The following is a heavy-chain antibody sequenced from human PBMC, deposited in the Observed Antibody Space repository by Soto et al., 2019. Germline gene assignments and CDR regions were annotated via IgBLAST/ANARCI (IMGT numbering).Heavy chain of an antibody. Sequence: PSDTLSLASHLSLVPVPSPAHSWISCCQSPDKGLEWIGHIYDGGTPYSSPSLKGRVTISADTSETQFSLKLNSVSAADTAVYYCARGPSGDKVDYWGQG. D-gene: IGHD7-27*01. CDR1: LVPVPSPAHS. V-gene: IGHV4-30-4*02. CDR3: ARGPSGDKVDY. J-gene: IGHJ4*02. CDR2: IYDGGTP.